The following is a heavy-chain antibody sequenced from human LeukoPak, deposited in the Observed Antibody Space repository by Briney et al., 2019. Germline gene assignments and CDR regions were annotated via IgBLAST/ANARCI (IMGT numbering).Heavy chain of an antibody. J-gene: IGHJ3*02. V-gene: IGHV3-30*02. CDR3: AKVSLNMVNDAFDI. Sequence: QSWGSLRLSCAASGFIFSSYGMHWVRPAPDKGLEWVAFIRYDGSRKYYADSVKGRFTISRDNSKNTLYLQMNSLRAEDTAMYYCAKVSLNMVNDAFDIWGQGTMVSVSS. CDR2: IRYDGSRK. CDR1: GFIFSSYG. D-gene: IGHD4/OR15-4a*01.